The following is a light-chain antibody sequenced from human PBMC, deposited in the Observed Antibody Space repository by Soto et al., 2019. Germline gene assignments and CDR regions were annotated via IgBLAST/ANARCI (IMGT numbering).Light chain of an antibody. CDR1: QSVSSGY. V-gene: IGKV3-20*01. CDR2: GAS. J-gene: IGKJ2*01. Sequence: EIVLTQSPGTLSLSPGERATLSCRASQSVSSGYLAWYQQKPGQAPRLLIYGASSRATGIPDRFSGSGSGTDFTVTISRLEPEDFAVYYCQQYGSSPYTFGQGTKLESK. CDR3: QQYGSSPYT.